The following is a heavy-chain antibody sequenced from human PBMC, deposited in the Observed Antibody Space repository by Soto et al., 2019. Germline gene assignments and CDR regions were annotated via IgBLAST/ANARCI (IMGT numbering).Heavy chain of an antibody. V-gene: IGHV3-30*03. Sequence: PGGSLRLSCAASGFNFGFFGMHWVRQAPGKGLEWVAFISGDGINTQYADSVRGRFTLSRDYSRKTMYLQMGSLRDEDTALYYCARGNLSFDFDSWGLGTLVTVSS. CDR1: GFNFGFFG. CDR2: ISGDGINT. CDR3: ARGNLSFDFDS. D-gene: IGHD1-26*01. J-gene: IGHJ4*02.